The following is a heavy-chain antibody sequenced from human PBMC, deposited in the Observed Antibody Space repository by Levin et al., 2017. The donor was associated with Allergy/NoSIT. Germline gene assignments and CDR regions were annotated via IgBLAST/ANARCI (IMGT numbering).Heavy chain of an antibody. CDR2: SSNDGNNQ. J-gene: IGHJ3*01. Sequence: PGGSLRLSCAVSGITFRDFGYHWVRRAPGKGLEWLTLSSNDGNNQFYADSVKGRFTISRDNSKNTLYLQMNSLRPEDTAVYFCAKIGDCSSGVCFWETLHDAFDVWGQGTMVSVSS. V-gene: IGHV3-30*18. CDR3: AKIGDCSSGVCFWETLHDAFDV. D-gene: IGHD2-21*02. CDR1: GITFRDFG.